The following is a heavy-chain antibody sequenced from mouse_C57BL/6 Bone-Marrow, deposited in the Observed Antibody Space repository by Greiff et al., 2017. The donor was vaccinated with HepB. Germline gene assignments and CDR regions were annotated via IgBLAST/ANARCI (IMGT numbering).Heavy chain of an antibody. V-gene: IGHV1-81*01. CDR2: IYPRSGNT. Sequence: QVQLQQSGAELARPGASVKLSCKASGYTFTSYGISWVKQRTGQGLEWIGEIYPRSGNTYYNEKFKGKATLTADKSSSTAYMELRSLTSEDSAVYFCASPGSYVYYAMDYWGQGTSVTVSS. CDR1: GYTFTSYG. CDR3: ASPGSYVYYAMDY. J-gene: IGHJ4*01. D-gene: IGHD1-1*01.